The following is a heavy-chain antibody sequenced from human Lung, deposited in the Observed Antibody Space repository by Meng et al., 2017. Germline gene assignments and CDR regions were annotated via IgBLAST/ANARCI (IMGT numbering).Heavy chain of an antibody. J-gene: IGHJ4*02. Sequence: HLERWGAGRLKPSVTPSRTCVVSGGSSSDYYCSWIRQPPGKGLEWIGEINHSGSTNYNPSLESRATISVDTSQNNLSLKLSSVTAADSAVYYCARGPTTMAHDFDYWGQGTLVTVSS. V-gene: IGHV4-34*01. CDR3: ARGPTTMAHDFDY. CDR2: INHSGST. D-gene: IGHD4-11*01. CDR1: GGSSSDYY.